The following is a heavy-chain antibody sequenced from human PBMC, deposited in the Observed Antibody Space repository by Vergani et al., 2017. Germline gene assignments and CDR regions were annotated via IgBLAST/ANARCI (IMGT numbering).Heavy chain of an antibody. Sequence: QVQLVESGGGEVQPGRSLTLSCSAAGFPFSDYGVHWVRQAPGKGLEWVSVISYDGNKKNYADSVKGRFTISRDNSKNTLYLEMNALRAEDTAVYYCARDFLTRVTTLDYYYMGVWGKGTTVTVSS. CDR3: ARDFLTRVTTLDYYYMGV. J-gene: IGHJ6*03. D-gene: IGHD1-1*01. V-gene: IGHV3-30*03. CDR2: ISYDGNKK. CDR1: GFPFSDYG.